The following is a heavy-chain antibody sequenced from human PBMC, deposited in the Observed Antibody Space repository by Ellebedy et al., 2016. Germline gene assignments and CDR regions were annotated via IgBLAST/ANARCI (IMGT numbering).Heavy chain of an antibody. CDR3: ARMVRGSLFDY. CDR2: IYYSGST. D-gene: IGHD3-10*01. Sequence: SETLSLTXTVSGGSISSYYWSWIRQPPGKGLEWIGYIYYSGSTNYNPSLKSRVTMSVDTSKNQFSLKLSSVTAADTAVYYCARMVRGSLFDYWGQGTLVTVSS. V-gene: IGHV4-59*01. CDR1: GGSISSYY. J-gene: IGHJ4*02.